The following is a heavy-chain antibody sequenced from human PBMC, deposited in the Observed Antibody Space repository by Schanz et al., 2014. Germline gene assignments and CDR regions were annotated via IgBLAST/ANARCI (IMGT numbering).Heavy chain of an antibody. CDR3: AREGAREVGGSYNTFDN. Sequence: QVQLQESGPGLVKPSETLSLTCTVSGGSISSYYWTWIRQPAGKGLEWIGRIYSSGSTNYNPSLKSRVTMSVDTSKNQFSLKLSSVTAADTAVYYCAREGAREVGGSYNTFDNWGQGTLVTVSS. CDR2: IYSSGST. D-gene: IGHD1-26*01. CDR1: GGSISSYY. V-gene: IGHV4-4*07. J-gene: IGHJ4*02.